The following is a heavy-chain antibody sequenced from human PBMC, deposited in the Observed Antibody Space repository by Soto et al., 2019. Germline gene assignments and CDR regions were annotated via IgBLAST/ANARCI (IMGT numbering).Heavy chain of an antibody. CDR3: AKCSYQYFDWSNDY. Sequence: GGSLRLSCAASGFTFSSYAMSWVRQAPGKGLEWVSAISGSGGSTYYADSVKGRFTISRDNSKNTLYLQMNSLRAEDTAVYYCAKCSYQYFDWSNDYWGQGTLVTVSS. J-gene: IGHJ4*02. CDR1: GFTFSSYA. D-gene: IGHD3-9*01. V-gene: IGHV3-23*01. CDR2: ISGSGGST.